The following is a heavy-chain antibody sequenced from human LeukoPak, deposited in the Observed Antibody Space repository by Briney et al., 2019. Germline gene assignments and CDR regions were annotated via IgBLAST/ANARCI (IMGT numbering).Heavy chain of an antibody. V-gene: IGHV3-30-3*01. J-gene: IGHJ3*02. CDR2: ISFDGSDK. Sequence: GGSLRLSCVASGLTFSSFAMNWVRQAPGKGLEWVAAISFDGSDKYYTDSVKGRFTISRDNSKNTLSLQMNSLRAADTAVFYCARGTDSSGWYGAFDIWGQGTLVTVSP. CDR3: ARGTDSSGWYGAFDI. D-gene: IGHD6-19*01. CDR1: GLTFSSFA.